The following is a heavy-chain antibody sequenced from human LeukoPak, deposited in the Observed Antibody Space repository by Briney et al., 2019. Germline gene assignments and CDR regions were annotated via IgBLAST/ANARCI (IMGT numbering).Heavy chain of an antibody. CDR1: GFTFSSYW. Sequence: PGGSLRLSCAASGFTFSSYWMSWVRQAPGKGLEWVANIKQDGSAKYYVESVRGRCTISRDNAKNSLYLQMHSLRAEDTAVYYCAREPKQDIVVVPALGWFDPWGQGTLGTVSS. D-gene: IGHD2-2*01. CDR2: IKQDGSAK. V-gene: IGHV3-7*01. CDR3: AREPKQDIVVVPALGWFDP. J-gene: IGHJ5*02.